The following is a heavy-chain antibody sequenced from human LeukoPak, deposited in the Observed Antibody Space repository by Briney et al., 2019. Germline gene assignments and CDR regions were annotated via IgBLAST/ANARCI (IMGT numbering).Heavy chain of an antibody. CDR2: ININNGET. CDR1: GYTFASHG. J-gene: IGHJ4*02. CDR3: ARTIAAPFTHYFDY. Sequence: GASVKVSCKASGYTFASHGITWVRQAPGQGLEWMGWININNGETNYAQNVRARVTMTTDTSTNTPYMELWSLRSDDTAIYYCARTIAAPFTHYFDYWGQGTLVTVAS. D-gene: IGHD6-13*01. V-gene: IGHV1-18*01.